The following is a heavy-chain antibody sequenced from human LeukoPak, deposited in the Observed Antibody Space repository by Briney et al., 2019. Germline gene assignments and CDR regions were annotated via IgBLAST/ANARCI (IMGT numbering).Heavy chain of an antibody. CDR2: IYYSGST. CDR3: AREGDYVDY. J-gene: IGHJ4*02. CDR1: GGSISSYY. Sequence: SETLSLTCTVSGGSISSYYWSWIRQPPGKGLEWIGYIYYSGSTNYNPSLKSRVTISVDTSKNQSSLKLSSVTAADTAVYYCAREGDYVDYWGQGTLVTVSS. V-gene: IGHV4-59*01.